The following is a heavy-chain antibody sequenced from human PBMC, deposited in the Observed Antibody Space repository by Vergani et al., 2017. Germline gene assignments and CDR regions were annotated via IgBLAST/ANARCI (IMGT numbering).Heavy chain of an antibody. D-gene: IGHD3-3*01. CDR1: GYTFTGYY. CDR3: ARGRGGGTIFGVVIIQGFDY. CDR2: INPNSGGT. V-gene: IGHV1-2*02. Sequence: QVQLVQSGAEVKKPGASVKVSCKASGYTFTGYYMHWVRQAPGQGLEWMGWINPNSGGTNYAQKFQGRVTMTRDTSISTAYMELSRLRSDDTAVYYCARGRGGGTIFGVVIIQGFDYWGQGTLVTVSS. J-gene: IGHJ4*02.